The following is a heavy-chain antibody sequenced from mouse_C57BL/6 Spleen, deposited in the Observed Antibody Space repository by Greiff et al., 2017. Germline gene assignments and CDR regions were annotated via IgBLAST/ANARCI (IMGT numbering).Heavy chain of an antibody. CDR1: GYSITSGYY. Sequence: ESGPGLVKPSQSLSLTCSVTGYSITSGYYWTWIRQFPGNKLEWMGYISYDGSNNYNPSLKNRISITRDTSTNQFFLKLNSVTTEDTATYDCAREQGFGGFAYWGQGTLVTVAA. J-gene: IGHJ3*01. V-gene: IGHV3-6*01. CDR3: AREQGFGGFAY. CDR2: ISYDGSN.